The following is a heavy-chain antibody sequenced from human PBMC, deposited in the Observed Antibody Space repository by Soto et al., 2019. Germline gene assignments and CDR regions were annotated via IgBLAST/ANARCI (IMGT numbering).Heavy chain of an antibody. CDR3: AGQPTAGSYYVLGSYYYYYAMDF. CDR2: IYYGGST. V-gene: IGHV4-59*08. J-gene: IGHJ6*02. D-gene: IGHD3-10*01. Sequence: SETLSLTCTVSGGSFSSYYWSWIRQPPGKGLEWIGYIYYGGSTNYNPSLTSRVTISVDTSKNQFSLKLSSVTAADTAVYYCAGQPTAGSYYVLGSYYYYYAMDFWGQGTTVTVSS. CDR1: GGSFSSYY.